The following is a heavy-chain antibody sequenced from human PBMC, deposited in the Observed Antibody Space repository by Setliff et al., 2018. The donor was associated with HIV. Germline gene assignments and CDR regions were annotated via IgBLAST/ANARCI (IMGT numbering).Heavy chain of an antibody. J-gene: IGHJ4*02. V-gene: IGHV3-23*03. D-gene: IGHD1-26*01. CDR3: ARDILVGATGELEY. Sequence: HPGGSLRLSCAASGFTFSRYAMNWVRQAPGKGLEWVSVIYSGGSTTYYTDSVKGRFTISRDDSENTMYLQMNSLRGEDTAVYYCARDILVGATGELEYWGQGALVTVSS. CDR2: IYSGGSTT. CDR1: GFTFSRYA.